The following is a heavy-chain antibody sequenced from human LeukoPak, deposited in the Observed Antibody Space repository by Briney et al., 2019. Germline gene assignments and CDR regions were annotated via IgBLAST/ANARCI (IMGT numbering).Heavy chain of an antibody. Sequence: ASVKVSCKASGYTFTSYYMHWVRQAPGQGLEWMGIINPSGGSTNYAQKLQGRVTMTTDTSTSTAYMELRSLRSDDTAVYYCARAQLEPRGTVDYWGQGTLVTVSS. CDR2: INPSGGST. CDR1: GYTFTSYY. D-gene: IGHD1-1*01. V-gene: IGHV1-46*01. CDR3: ARAQLEPRGTVDY. J-gene: IGHJ4*02.